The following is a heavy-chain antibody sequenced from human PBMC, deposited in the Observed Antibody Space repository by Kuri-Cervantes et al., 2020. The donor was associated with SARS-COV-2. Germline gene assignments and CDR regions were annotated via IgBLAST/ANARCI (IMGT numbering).Heavy chain of an antibody. J-gene: IGHJ6*02. Sequence: GGSLRLSCKGSGYSFTNYWIGWVRQMPGKGLEWMGIIYPGDSDTRYSTSFQGQVTISADKSISNAYLQWSSLKASDTAMYYCARQSRGATATVTTDYYYHGMDVWGQGATVTVSS. CDR3: ARQSRGATATVTTDYYYHGMDV. CDR1: GYSFTNYW. D-gene: IGHD4-17*01. V-gene: IGHV5-51*01. CDR2: IYPGDSDT.